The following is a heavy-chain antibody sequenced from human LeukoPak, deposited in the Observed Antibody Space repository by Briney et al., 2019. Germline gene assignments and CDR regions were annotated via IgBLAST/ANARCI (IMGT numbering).Heavy chain of an antibody. CDR3: ARDPLYGSGSYSVY. CDR2: IYYSGST. V-gene: IGHV4-59*11. J-gene: IGHJ4*02. D-gene: IGHD3-10*01. CDR1: AGSMSSHC. Sequence: SETLSLTCTVSAGSMSSHCWSWIRQPPGKGLEWIGYIYYSGSTNYNPFLKSRVTISVDTSKNQFSLKLSSVTAADTAVYYCARDPLYGSGSYSVYWGQGTLVTVSS.